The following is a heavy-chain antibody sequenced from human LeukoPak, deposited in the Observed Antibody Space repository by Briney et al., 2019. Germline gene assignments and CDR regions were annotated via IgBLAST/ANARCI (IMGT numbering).Heavy chain of an antibody. Sequence: PGGSLRLSCVASGFTFSNYWMTWVRQAPGKGLEWVANIKQDGSEKYFVDSVRGRFTISRDNAKDSLCLQMNSLRAEDTAAYYCVRGSSGTVVRGVAWAWFDPWGQGTLVTVSS. CDR2: IKQDGSEK. J-gene: IGHJ5*02. V-gene: IGHV3-7*05. D-gene: IGHD3-10*01. CDR1: GFTFSNYW. CDR3: VRGSSGTVVRGVAWAWFDP.